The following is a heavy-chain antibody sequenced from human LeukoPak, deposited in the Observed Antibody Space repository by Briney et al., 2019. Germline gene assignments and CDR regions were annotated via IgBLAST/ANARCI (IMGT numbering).Heavy chain of an antibody. V-gene: IGHV3-23*01. Sequence: SGGSLRLSCAASGFTFSSYAMSWVRQAPGKGLEWVSAISGSGGSTYYADSVEGRFTISRDNSKNTLYLQMNSLRAEDTAVYYCAKDLSTGSWAYYYYYYGMDVWGQGTTVTVSS. D-gene: IGHD6-13*01. CDR3: AKDLSTGSWAYYYYYYGMDV. CDR1: GFTFSSYA. CDR2: ISGSGGST. J-gene: IGHJ6*02.